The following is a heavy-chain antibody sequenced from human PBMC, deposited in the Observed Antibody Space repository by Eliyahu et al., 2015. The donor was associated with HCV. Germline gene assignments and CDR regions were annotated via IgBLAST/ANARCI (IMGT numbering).Heavy chain of an antibody. CDR2: IYFSGST. CDR1: GGSISSGSFS. CDR3: AREEWGLVN. V-gene: IGHV4-31*03. D-gene: IGHD3-3*01. J-gene: IGHJ4*02. Sequence: QVQLQESGPALVKPSETLSLTCTVXGGSISSGSFSWSWIRQHPGKGLGWVGYIYFSGSTYYNPSLKSRVIISVDTSKNQFSLRLSSVTAADTAVYYCAREEWGLVNWGQGTLVTVSS.